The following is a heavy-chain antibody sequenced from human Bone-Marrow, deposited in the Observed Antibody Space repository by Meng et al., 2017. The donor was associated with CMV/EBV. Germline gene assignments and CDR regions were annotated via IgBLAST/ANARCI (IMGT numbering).Heavy chain of an antibody. J-gene: IGHJ4*02. V-gene: IGHV5-51*01. Sequence: GGSLRLSCKGSGYSFTSYWIGWVRQMPGKGLEWMEIIYPGDSDTRYSPSFQGQVTISADKSISTAYLQWSSLKASDTAMYYCATVTTTGDDFDYWGQGTLVTVSS. CDR1: GYSFTSYW. D-gene: IGHD4-11*01. CDR3: ATVTTTGDDFDY. CDR2: IYPGDSDT.